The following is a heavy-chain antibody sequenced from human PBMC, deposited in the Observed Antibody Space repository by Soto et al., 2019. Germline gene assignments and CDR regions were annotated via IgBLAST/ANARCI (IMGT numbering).Heavy chain of an antibody. D-gene: IGHD3-10*01. V-gene: IGHV3-48*02. J-gene: IGHJ4*02. Sequence: GGSLRLSCAASGFTFTSYSMNWVRQAPGQGLEWVSYITSKSTTIKYADSVKGRFTVSRDNAKNSLYLQLNSLRDEDTAVYYCARDGITMIRGITVFDFWGQGTLVTVSS. CDR1: GFTFTSYS. CDR3: ARDGITMIRGITVFDF. CDR2: ITSKSTTI.